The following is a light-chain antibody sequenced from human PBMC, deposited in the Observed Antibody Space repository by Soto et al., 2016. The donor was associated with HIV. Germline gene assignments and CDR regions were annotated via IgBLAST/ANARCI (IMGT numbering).Light chain of an antibody. CDR2: LSS. V-gene: IGKV2-28*01. CDR1: QTLPHANGHNY. CDR3: MQAVQTPHT. Sequence: IVLTQSPLSLPVTPGEPASISCRSNQTLPHANGHNYLVWFLQKPGQSPKVLMYLSSHRASGAPDRFSGSGSGTDFTLKISRVEAEDVGVYYCMQAVQTPHTFGQGTRPELK. J-gene: IGKJ2*01.